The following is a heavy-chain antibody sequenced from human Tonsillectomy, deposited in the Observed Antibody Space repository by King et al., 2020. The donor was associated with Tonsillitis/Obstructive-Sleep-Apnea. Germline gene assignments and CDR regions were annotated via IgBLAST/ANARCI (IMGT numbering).Heavy chain of an antibody. V-gene: IGHV5-51*01. Sequence: QRVRWGAEVRKAGESLKISGKGSGYSFTSYWIGWVRQMPGKGLECVGIIYPGDSDTRYRPSFQGQVTISADKSISTAYLQWSSLKASDTAMYYCARLLYSSGWQESFDYWGQGTLVTVSS. CDR2: IYPGDSDT. D-gene: IGHD6-19*01. CDR1: GYSFTSYW. J-gene: IGHJ4*02. CDR3: ARLLYSSGWQESFDY.